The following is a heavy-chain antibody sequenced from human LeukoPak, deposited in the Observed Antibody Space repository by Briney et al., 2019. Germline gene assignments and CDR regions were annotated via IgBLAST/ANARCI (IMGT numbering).Heavy chain of an antibody. Sequence: SQTLSLTCTVSGGSISSGGYYWSWIRQHPGKGLEWIGYIYYSGSTYYNPSLKSRVTISVDTSKNQFSLKLSSVTAADTAVYYCARDDNSGYYSGPWGQGTLVTVSS. J-gene: IGHJ5*02. D-gene: IGHD3-22*01. CDR2: IYYSGST. CDR3: ARDDNSGYYSGP. CDR1: GGSISSGGYY. V-gene: IGHV4-31*03.